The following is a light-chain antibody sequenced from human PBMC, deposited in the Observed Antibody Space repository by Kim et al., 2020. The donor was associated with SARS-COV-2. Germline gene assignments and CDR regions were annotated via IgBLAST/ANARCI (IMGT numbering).Light chain of an antibody. Sequence: ASGGDKVTLTCRESQDIRNDFGWYQQRPGKAPRLLIFAATALQSRVPSRFSGSGSGTEFILTINSLQPEDFATYFCQQDHSYPRTFGQGTKVDIK. CDR1: QDIRND. CDR3: QQDHSYPRT. CDR2: AAT. V-gene: IGKV1-6*01. J-gene: IGKJ1*01.